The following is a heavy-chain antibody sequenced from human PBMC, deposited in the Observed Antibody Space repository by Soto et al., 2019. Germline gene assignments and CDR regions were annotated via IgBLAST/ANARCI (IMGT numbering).Heavy chain of an antibody. V-gene: IGHV1-69*13. D-gene: IGHD4-17*01. Sequence: SVKVSCKASGGTFSSYTISWVRQAPGQGLEWMGGIIPIFGTANYAQKFQGRVTITADESTSTAYMELSSLRSEDTAVYYCAREGTYGDYVNYWGQGTLVTVSS. CDR2: IIPIFGTA. CDR1: GGTFSSYT. CDR3: AREGTYGDYVNY. J-gene: IGHJ4*02.